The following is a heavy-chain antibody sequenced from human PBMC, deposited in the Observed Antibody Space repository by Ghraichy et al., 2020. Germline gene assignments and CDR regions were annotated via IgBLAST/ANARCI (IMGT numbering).Heavy chain of an antibody. Sequence: SETLSLTCTVSGGSISSYYWSWIRQPPGKGLEWIGYIYYSGSTNYNPSLKSRVTISVDTSKNQFSLKLSSVTAADTAVYYCARDVVGATTVWFDPWGQGTLVTVSS. V-gene: IGHV4-59*01. D-gene: IGHD1-26*01. CDR2: IYYSGST. J-gene: IGHJ5*02. CDR3: ARDVVGATTVWFDP. CDR1: GGSISSYY.